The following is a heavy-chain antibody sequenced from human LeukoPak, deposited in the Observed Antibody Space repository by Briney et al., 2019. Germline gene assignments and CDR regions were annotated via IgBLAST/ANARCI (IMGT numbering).Heavy chain of an antibody. V-gene: IGHV5-51*01. D-gene: IGHD3-22*01. CDR1: GYSFTSYW. Sequence: GESLEISCKGSGYSFTSYWIGWVRQMPGKGLEWMGIIYPGDSDTRYSPSFQGQVTISADKSISTAYLQWSSLKASDTAMYYCARLIDYYDSSGYYLDYWGQGTLVTVSS. J-gene: IGHJ4*02. CDR2: IYPGDSDT. CDR3: ARLIDYYDSSGYYLDY.